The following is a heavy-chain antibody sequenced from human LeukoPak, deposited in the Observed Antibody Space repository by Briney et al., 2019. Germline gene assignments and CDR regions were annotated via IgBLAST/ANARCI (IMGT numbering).Heavy chain of an antibody. J-gene: IGHJ6*03. CDR1: GFTVSSNY. CDR2: IYSGGST. V-gene: IGHV3-53*01. CDR3: ASGSGSYRTPYYYMDV. Sequence: PAGSLRLSCAASGFTVSSNYMSWVRQAPGKGLEWVSVIYSGGSTYYADSVKGRFTISRDNSKNTLYLQMNSLRAEDTAVYYCASGSGSYRTPYYYMDVWGTGITVTVSS. D-gene: IGHD3-10*01.